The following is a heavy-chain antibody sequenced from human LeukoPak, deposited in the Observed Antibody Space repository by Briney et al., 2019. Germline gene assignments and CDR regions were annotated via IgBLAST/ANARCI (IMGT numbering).Heavy chain of an antibody. D-gene: IGHD2-15*01. J-gene: IGHJ4*02. V-gene: IGHV4-39*07. CDR1: GGSISSSSYY. Sequence: SETLSLTCIVSGGSISSSSYYWSWIRQPPGKGLEWIGSIYYSGATYYNPSLKSRVTISLGTSETQFSLKLSSVTAADTAVYYCARGGRWWTLLLDYWGQGTLVTVSS. CDR3: ARGGRWWTLLLDY. CDR2: IYYSGAT.